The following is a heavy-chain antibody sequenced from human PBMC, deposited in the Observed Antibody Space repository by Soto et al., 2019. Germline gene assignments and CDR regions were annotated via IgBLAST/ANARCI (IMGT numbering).Heavy chain of an antibody. CDR1: GFSLSTTGMR. CDR3: ARIPGWLQGFDS. D-gene: IGHD6-19*01. J-gene: IGHJ4*02. Sequence: GPTLVNPTQTLTLTCTFSGFSLSTTGMRVSWIRQPPGKALEWLARIDWDDDKFYTTSLKTRLTISKDTSKNQVVLTMTNMDPVDTATYFCARIPGWLQGFDSWGQGTLVTVSS. V-gene: IGHV2-70*04. CDR2: IDWDDDK.